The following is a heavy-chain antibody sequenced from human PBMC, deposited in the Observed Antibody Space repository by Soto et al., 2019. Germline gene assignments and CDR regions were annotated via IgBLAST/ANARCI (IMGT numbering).Heavy chain of an antibody. D-gene: IGHD6-13*01. Sequence: PGGSLRLSCAASGFTFSSYAMRWVRQAPGKGLEWVAVISYDGSNKYYADSVKGRFTISRDNSKNTLYLQMNSLRAEDTAVYYCALSGIAAAGPYLDYWGQGTLVTVSS. CDR1: GFTFSSYA. CDR3: ALSGIAAAGPYLDY. CDR2: ISYDGSNK. V-gene: IGHV3-30-3*01. J-gene: IGHJ4*02.